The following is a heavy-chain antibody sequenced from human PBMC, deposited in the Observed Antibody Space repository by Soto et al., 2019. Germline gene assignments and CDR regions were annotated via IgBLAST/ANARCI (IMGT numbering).Heavy chain of an antibody. D-gene: IGHD6-19*01. J-gene: IGHJ4*02. CDR2: ISSSSSYI. Sequence: PGGSLRLSCAASGFTFSSYSMNWVRQAPGKGLEWVSSISSSSSYIYYADSVKGRFTISRDNAKNSLYLQMNSLRAEDTAVYYCARGQERSGYSSGPTDYWGQGTLVTVSS. CDR1: GFTFSSYS. CDR3: ARGQERSGYSSGPTDY. V-gene: IGHV3-21*01.